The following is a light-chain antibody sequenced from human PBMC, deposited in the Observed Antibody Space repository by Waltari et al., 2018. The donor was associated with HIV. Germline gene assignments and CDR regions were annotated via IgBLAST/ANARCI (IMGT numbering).Light chain of an antibody. CDR3: ATWTDSLSGVV. J-gene: IGLJ2*01. CDR2: RNN. V-gene: IGLV1-47*01. Sequence: SVLTQSPSASGTTGKRVTIPSSGSSTTIGSNYVYWSRQLPGTAPKLLLYRNNQRPSGVPDRFSGSKSGTSASLAISGLRSEDEAHYYCATWTDSLSGVVFGGGTKLRVL. CDR1: STTIGSNY.